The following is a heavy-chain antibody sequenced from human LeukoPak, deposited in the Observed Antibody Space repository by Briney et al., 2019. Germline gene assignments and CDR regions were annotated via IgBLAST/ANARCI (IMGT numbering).Heavy chain of an antibody. V-gene: IGHV4-39*01. CDR1: GGSISSSSYY. CDR2: IYYSGST. CDR3: ARHPLSRRSSSSAGVDY. D-gene: IGHD6-6*01. J-gene: IGHJ4*02. Sequence: SETLSLTCTVSGGSISSSSYYWGWIRQPPGKGLEWIGSIYYSGSTYYNPSLKSRVTISVDTSKNQFSLKLSSVTAADRAVYYCARHPLSRRSSSSAGVDYWGQGTLVTVSS.